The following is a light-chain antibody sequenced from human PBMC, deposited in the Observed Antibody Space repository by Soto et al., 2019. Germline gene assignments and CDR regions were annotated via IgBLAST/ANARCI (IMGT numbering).Light chain of an antibody. CDR1: QSVYSN. J-gene: IGKJ4*02. CDR3: QQYNNWTPVT. Sequence: EIVMTQSPATLSVSPGGRATLSCRASQSVYSNLAWYQQKPGQAPRLLIYGASTRATGIPARFSGSGDGTESTLTIINLQSEDSAVYPCQQYNNWTPVTFGGGTIAEIK. CDR2: GAS. V-gene: IGKV3-15*01.